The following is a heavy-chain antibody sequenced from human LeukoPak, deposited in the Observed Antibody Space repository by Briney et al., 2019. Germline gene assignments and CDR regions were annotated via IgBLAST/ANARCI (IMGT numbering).Heavy chain of an antibody. V-gene: IGHV4-30-2*01. Sequence: SETLSLTCAVSGGSISSGGYSWSWIRQPPGKGLEWIGYIYRSGSTYYNPSLKSRVTISVDRSKNQFSLKLSSVTAADTAVYYCASTMTYYDFWSGYYGPYFDYWGQGTLVTVSS. CDR1: GGSISSGGYS. CDR3: ASTMTYYDFWSGYYGPYFDY. J-gene: IGHJ4*02. CDR2: IYRSGST. D-gene: IGHD3-3*01.